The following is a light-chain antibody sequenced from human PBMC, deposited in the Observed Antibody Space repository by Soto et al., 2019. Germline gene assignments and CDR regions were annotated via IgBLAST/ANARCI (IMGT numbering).Light chain of an antibody. CDR3: QQYNSFPWT. CDR1: QTISGW. CDR2: DAS. Sequence: DVQMTQSPSSLSASVGDRVTITCRASQTISGWLAWYQQKPGKAPKLLIYDASSFKSGVPSRFSGSGSGTEFTLTISSLQPDDFGTYYCQQYNSFPWTFGQGPKVDIK. J-gene: IGKJ1*01. V-gene: IGKV1-5*01.